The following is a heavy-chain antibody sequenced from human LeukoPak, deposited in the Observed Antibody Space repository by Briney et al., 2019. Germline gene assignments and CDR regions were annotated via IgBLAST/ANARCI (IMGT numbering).Heavy chain of an antibody. J-gene: IGHJ6*02. CDR2: INPSGGGT. CDR3: ARDIQWTYYDFWSGYDGMDV. V-gene: IGHV1-46*02. CDR1: GYTFNNYY. Sequence: ASVKVSCKASGYTFNNYYMYWVRQAPGQGLEWMGMINPSGGGTSYAQKFQGRVTMTRGTSTRTVYMEVSSLRSEDTAVYYCARDIQWTYYDFWSGYDGMDVWGQGTTVAVSS. D-gene: IGHD3-3*01.